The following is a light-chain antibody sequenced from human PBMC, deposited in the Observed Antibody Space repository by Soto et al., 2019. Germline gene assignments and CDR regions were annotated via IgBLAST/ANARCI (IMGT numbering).Light chain of an antibody. CDR1: HNINSN. CDR3: QQYNYWPRT. V-gene: IGKV3-15*01. CDR2: GAS. J-gene: IGKJ1*01. Sequence: EIVVTQSPATLSVSPGERATLSCRASHNINSNLAWYQQKPGQAPRLLIYGASTRATGIPARFSGSASGTDFTLTISSLQSEEFAVYYCQQYNYWPRTFGQGTKVEVK.